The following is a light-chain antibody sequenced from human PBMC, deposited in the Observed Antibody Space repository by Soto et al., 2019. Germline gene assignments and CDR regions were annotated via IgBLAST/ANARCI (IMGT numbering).Light chain of an antibody. Sequence: EIVLTQSPVTLSLSPGDRATLSCRPSQSVSSFLAWYQQKPGQPPRLLIYDVSNRAERIPATFSGSGSGTDFPLAISSLEPEDFAVYYCQHRTDWPPVYTFGQGTQLEIK. J-gene: IGKJ2*01. CDR3: QHRTDWPPVYT. CDR2: DVS. V-gene: IGKV3-11*01. CDR1: QSVSSF.